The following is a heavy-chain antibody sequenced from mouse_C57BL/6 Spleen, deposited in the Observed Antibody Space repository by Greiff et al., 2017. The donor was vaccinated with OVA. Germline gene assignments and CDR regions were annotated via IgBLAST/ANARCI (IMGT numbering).Heavy chain of an antibody. CDR3: ATAQATSFFAY. Sequence: EVQLQQSGPELVKPGASVKISCKASGYTFTDYYMNWVKQSHGKSLEWIGDINPNNGGTSYNQKFKGKATLTVDKSSSTAYMELRSLTSEDSAVYYCATAQATSFFAYWGQGTLVTVSA. V-gene: IGHV1-26*01. CDR2: INPNNGGT. J-gene: IGHJ3*01. CDR1: GYTFTDYY. D-gene: IGHD3-2*02.